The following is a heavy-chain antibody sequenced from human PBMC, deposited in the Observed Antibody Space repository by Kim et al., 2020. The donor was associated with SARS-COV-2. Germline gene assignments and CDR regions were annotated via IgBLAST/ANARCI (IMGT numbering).Heavy chain of an antibody. D-gene: IGHD5-12*01. V-gene: IGHV4-39*01. CDR3: ASQSVDIVATTLDY. Sequence: PSLKSRVTISVDTSKNQFSLKLSSVTAADTAVYYCASQSVDIVATTLDYWGQGTLVTVSS. J-gene: IGHJ4*02.